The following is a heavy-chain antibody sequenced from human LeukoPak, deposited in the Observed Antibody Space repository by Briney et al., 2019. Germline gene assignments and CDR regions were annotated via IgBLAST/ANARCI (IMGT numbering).Heavy chain of an antibody. CDR3: ARASFNVVFGNWFDP. Sequence: PSETLSLTCTVSGGSISSSSYYWAWIRQPPGKGPEWIGTIYYTGNTFYNPSLKSRVTISVDSSKNQFSLKLSSVTAADTAVYYCARASFNVVFGNWFDPWGQGTLVTVSS. V-gene: IGHV4-39*01. CDR1: GGSISSSSYY. J-gene: IGHJ5*02. D-gene: IGHD2-8*01. CDR2: IYYTGNT.